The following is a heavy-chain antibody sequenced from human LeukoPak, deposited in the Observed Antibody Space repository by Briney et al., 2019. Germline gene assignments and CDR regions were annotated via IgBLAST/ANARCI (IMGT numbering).Heavy chain of an antibody. CDR1: GFTFDDYA. D-gene: IGHD3-10*01. J-gene: IGHJ4*02. CDR3: ATGQGYYYGSGSHYTAFDY. CDR2: ISGDGGST. V-gene: IGHV3-43*02. Sequence: GGSLRLSCAASGFTFDDYAMHWVRQAPGKGLEWVSLISGDGGSTYYADSVKGRFTISRDNSKNSLYLQMNSLRTEDTALYYCATGQGYYYGSGSHYTAFDYWGQGTLVTVSS.